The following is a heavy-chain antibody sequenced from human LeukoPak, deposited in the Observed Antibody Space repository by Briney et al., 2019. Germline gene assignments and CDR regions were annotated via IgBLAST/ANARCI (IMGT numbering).Heavy chain of an antibody. Sequence: ASVKVSCKASGYTFTNYDIHWVRQATGQGLEWMGWMNPYSANTGYAQNFQGRITITRNTSISTAYMELRSLRSDDTAVYYCARGPGGRRGYYPLEDSYYYYYMDVWGKGTTVTVSS. CDR3: ARGPGGRRGYYPLEDSYYYYYMDV. CDR1: GYTFTNYD. V-gene: IGHV1-8*03. J-gene: IGHJ6*03. D-gene: IGHD3-22*01. CDR2: MNPYSANT.